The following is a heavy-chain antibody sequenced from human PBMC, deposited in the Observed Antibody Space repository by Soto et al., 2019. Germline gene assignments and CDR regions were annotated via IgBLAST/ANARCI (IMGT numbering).Heavy chain of an antibody. Sequence: EVQLLESGGGLVQPGGSLRLSCAASGFTFSSYAMSWVRQAPGKGLEWVSAISGSGGSTYYAVSVKGRFTISRDNSKNTLYLQIHSLRAEDTAVYYCAKDPGRRRLVLYYYYYMDVWGKGTTVTVSS. CDR2: ISGSGGST. CDR1: GFTFSSYA. D-gene: IGHD6-19*01. CDR3: AKDPGRRRLVLYYYYYMDV. V-gene: IGHV3-23*01. J-gene: IGHJ6*03.